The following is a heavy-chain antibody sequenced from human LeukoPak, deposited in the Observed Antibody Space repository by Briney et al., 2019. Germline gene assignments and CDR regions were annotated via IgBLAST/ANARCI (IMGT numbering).Heavy chain of an antibody. V-gene: IGHV3-23*01. Sequence: PGGSLRLSCAASGFTFSSYAMSWVRQAPGKGLEWVSAISGSGGSTYYADSVKGRFTISRDNAKNSLYLQMNSLRAEDTAVYYCARDLASGSLQPFDYWGQGTLVTVSS. CDR3: ARDLASGSLQPFDY. CDR2: ISGSGGST. J-gene: IGHJ4*02. D-gene: IGHD1-26*01. CDR1: GFTFSSYA.